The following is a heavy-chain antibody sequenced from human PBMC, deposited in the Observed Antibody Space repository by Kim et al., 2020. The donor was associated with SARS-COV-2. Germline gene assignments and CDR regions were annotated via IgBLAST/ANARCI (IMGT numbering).Heavy chain of an antibody. D-gene: IGHD2-15*01. J-gene: IGHJ4*02. CDR1: GFTFSSYA. CDR3: AKKAVKGYCSGGSCYSDY. Sequence: GGSLRLSCAASGFTFSSYAMSWVRQAPGKGLEWVSAISGSGGSTYYADSVKGRFTISRDNSKNTLYLQMNSLRAEDTAVYYCAKKAVKGYCSGGSCYSDYWGQGTLVTVSS. CDR2: ISGSGGST. V-gene: IGHV3-23*01.